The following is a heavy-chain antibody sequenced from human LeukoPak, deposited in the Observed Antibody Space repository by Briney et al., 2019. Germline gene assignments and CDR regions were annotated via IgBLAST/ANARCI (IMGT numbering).Heavy chain of an antibody. J-gene: IGHJ3*02. V-gene: IGHV3-21*01. Sequence: NAGGSLRLSCAASGFTFSSYSMTWVRQAPGKGLEWVSFISSSSGYLYYADSVKGRFTISRDNAKNSLYLQMNSLRAEDTAVYYCARAPGPEESYAFDIWGQGTMVTVSS. CDR3: ARAPGPEESYAFDI. CDR2: ISSSSGYL. CDR1: GFTFSSYS. D-gene: IGHD1-26*01.